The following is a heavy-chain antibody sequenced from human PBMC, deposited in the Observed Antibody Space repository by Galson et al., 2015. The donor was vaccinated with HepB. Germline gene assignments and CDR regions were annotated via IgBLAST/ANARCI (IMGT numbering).Heavy chain of an antibody. Sequence: SLRLSCATSGFIVSSRYMNWVRQAPGKGLEWVSVIQAGGTTLYADSAKGRFTISRDDSKNTLHLQMISLRTEDTAVYYCARGRGDPRNSAAWFDLDYWGQGALVTVSS. D-gene: IGHD3-10*01. CDR2: IQAGGTT. V-gene: IGHV3-66*01. CDR1: GFIVSSRY. J-gene: IGHJ4*02. CDR3: ARGRGDPRNSAAWFDLDY.